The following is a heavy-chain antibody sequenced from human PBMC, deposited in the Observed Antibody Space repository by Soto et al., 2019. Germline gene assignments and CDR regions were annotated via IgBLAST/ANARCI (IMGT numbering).Heavy chain of an antibody. CDR2: IFPSDSDT. Sequence: GESLKISCRTSGYKFTSSWIAWVRQMPGKGLEWMGIIFPSDSDTRYSPSFQGQVTISADRSTSTVFLQWASLKASDTAVYFCARKDKSGYFNWFDPWGQGTLVTVSS. V-gene: IGHV5-51*01. CDR3: ARKDKSGYFNWFDP. CDR1: GYKFTSSW. J-gene: IGHJ5*02. D-gene: IGHD3-22*01.